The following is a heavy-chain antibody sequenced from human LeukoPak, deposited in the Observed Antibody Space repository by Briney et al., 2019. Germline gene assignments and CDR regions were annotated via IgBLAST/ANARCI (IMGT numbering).Heavy chain of an antibody. J-gene: IGHJ5*02. CDR3: VRRRASYCSSTSCYGSVNWFDP. Sequence: ASVKVSCKASGYTFTSYDINWVRQATGQGLEWMGWMNPNSGNTGYAQKFQGRVTMTRNTSISTAYMELSSLRSEDTAVYYCVRRRASYCSSTSCYGSVNWFDPWGQGTLVTVSS. V-gene: IGHV1-8*01. CDR2: MNPNSGNT. D-gene: IGHD2-2*01. CDR1: GYTFTSYD.